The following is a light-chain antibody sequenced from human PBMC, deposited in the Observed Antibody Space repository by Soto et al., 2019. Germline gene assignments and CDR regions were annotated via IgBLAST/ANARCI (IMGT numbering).Light chain of an antibody. Sequence: RHMTQSPYSLSSSVGDRVTITCRASQSISDFLNWYQQKPGKAPKLLIYAASTLQSGVPSRFSGSGSGTDFTLTISSLEPEDFATYYCQQTYSTPPTFGQGTKVDIK. CDR2: AAS. CDR1: QSISDF. J-gene: IGKJ1*01. V-gene: IGKV1-39*01. CDR3: QQTYSTPPT.